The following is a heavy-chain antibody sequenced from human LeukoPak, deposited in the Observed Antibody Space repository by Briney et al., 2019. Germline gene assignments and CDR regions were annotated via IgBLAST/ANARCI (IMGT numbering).Heavy chain of an antibody. CDR2: ISADTGNT. V-gene: IGHV1-18*01. CDR1: GYTFTSYG. D-gene: IGHD1-26*01. J-gene: IGHJ4*02. Sequence: ASVKVSCKASGYTFTSYGISWVRQAPGQGLEWMGWISADTGNTDYAQKFQDRVSMTTDSSTTTAYMELRSLRSDDTAVYYCARDDEFELERNFDSWGQGTLVTVSS. CDR3: ARDDEFELERNFDS.